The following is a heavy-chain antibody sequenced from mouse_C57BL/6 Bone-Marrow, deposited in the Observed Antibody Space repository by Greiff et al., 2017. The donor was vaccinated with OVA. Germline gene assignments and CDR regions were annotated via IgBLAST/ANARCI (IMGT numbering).Heavy chain of an antibody. CDR3: ARDYGSSLWWYFDV. V-gene: IGHV5-17*01. J-gene: IGHJ1*03. CDR1: GFTFSDYG. Sequence: EVKLMESGGGLVKPGGSLKLSCAASGFTFSDYGMHWVRPAPEKGLEWVAYISSGSSTIYYADTVKGRFTISRDNAKNTLFLQMTSLRSEDTAMYYCARDYGSSLWWYFDVWGTGTTVTVSS. D-gene: IGHD1-1*01. CDR2: ISSGSSTI.